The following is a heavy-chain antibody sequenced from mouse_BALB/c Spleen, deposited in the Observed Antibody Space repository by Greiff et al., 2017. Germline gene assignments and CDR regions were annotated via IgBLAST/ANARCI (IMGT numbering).Heavy chain of an antibody. V-gene: IGHV3-2*02. CDR2: LSYSGST. Sequence: DVQLQESGPGLVKPSQSLSLTCTVTGYSITSDYAWNCIRQFTGNKLEWMVYLSYSGSTSYNPSLKSRIAITRDTAKNQFFLQLNSVTTEDTATYACARTTYYGNYEAMDYWGQGTSVTVSS. CDR3: ARTTYYGNYEAMDY. D-gene: IGHD2-10*01. CDR1: GYSITSDYA. J-gene: IGHJ4*01.